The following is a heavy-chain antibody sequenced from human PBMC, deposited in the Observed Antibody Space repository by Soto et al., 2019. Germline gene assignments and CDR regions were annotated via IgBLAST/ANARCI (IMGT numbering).Heavy chain of an antibody. J-gene: IGHJ4*02. D-gene: IGHD3-10*01. V-gene: IGHV3-30-3*01. CDR3: ARDDQGGSYCDLGY. CDR1: GFTFSNYI. Sequence: QVQLVESGGGVVQPGRSLRLSCAASGFTFSNYIMQWVRQAPGKGLEWVAIILHDGNNKYKADSVKGRFNIARANSKNTLYLQINSLRTEDTAIYYCARDDQGGSYCDLGYWGQGTLVTVSS. CDR2: ILHDGNNK.